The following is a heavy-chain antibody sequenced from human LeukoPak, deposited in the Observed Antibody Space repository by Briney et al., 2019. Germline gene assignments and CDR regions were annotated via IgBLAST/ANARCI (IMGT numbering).Heavy chain of an antibody. J-gene: IGHJ6*03. D-gene: IGHD2-2*01. Sequence: SETLSLTCTVSGGSISSSSYYWGWIRQPPGKGLEWIGSIYYSGSTYYNPSLKSRVTISVDTSKNQFSLNLSSVTAADTAVYYCARHTDPGRTSSYRQGIYYYYMDVWGKGTTVTVSS. CDR1: GGSISSSSYY. CDR2: IYYSGST. V-gene: IGHV4-39*01. CDR3: ARHTDPGRTSSYRQGIYYYYMDV.